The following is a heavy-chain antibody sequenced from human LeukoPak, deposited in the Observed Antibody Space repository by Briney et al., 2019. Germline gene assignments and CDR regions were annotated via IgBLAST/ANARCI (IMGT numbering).Heavy chain of an antibody. V-gene: IGHV3-11*05. Sequence: PGGSLRLSCAASGFTFSDYYMSWIRQAPGKGLEWVSYISSSSSYTNYADSVKGRFTISRDNAKNSLYLQMNSLRAEDTAVYYCARDLVGATTGYNYWGQGTLVTVSS. CDR3: ARDLVGATTGYNY. CDR2: ISSSSSYT. CDR1: GFTFSDYY. J-gene: IGHJ4*02. D-gene: IGHD1-26*01.